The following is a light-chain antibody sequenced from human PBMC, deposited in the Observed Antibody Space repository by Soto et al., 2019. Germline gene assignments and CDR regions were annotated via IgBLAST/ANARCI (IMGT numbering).Light chain of an antibody. CDR3: QQYNSYST. CDR2: DAS. CDR1: QSISSW. J-gene: IGKJ2*01. V-gene: IGKV1-5*01. Sequence: DIQMTQSPSTLSASVGDRVTITCRASQSISSWLAWYQQKPGKVPKLLIYDASSLQSGVPSRFSGSGSGTEFTLTISSLQPDDFATYYCQQYNSYSTFGQGTKLDIK.